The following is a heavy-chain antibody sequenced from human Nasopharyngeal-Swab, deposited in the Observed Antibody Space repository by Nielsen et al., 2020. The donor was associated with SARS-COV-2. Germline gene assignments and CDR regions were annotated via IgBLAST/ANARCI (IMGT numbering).Heavy chain of an antibody. CDR2: ISGSGGST. V-gene: IGHV3-23*01. Sequence: GESLKISCAASGFTFSSYAMSWVRQAPGKGLEWVSAISGSGGSTYYADSVKGRFTISRDNSKNTLYLQMNSLRAEDTAVYYCAKPVALEWLLYSENYYYYGMDVWGQGTTVTVS. CDR3: AKPVALEWLLYSENYYYYGMDV. D-gene: IGHD3-3*01. J-gene: IGHJ6*02. CDR1: GFTFSSYA.